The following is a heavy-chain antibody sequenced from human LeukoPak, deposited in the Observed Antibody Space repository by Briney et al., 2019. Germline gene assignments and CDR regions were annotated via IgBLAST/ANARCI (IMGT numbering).Heavy chain of an antibody. V-gene: IGHV3-30-3*01. Sequence: GGSLRLSCAASGFTFSSYAMHWVRQAPGKGLEWVAVISYDGSNKYYADSVKGRFTISRDNSKNTLYLQMNSLRAEDTAVYYRARDLTYYYDSSGYDYWGQGTLVTVSS. CDR2: ISYDGSNK. CDR3: ARDLTYYYDSSGYDY. CDR1: GFTFSSYA. J-gene: IGHJ4*02. D-gene: IGHD3-22*01.